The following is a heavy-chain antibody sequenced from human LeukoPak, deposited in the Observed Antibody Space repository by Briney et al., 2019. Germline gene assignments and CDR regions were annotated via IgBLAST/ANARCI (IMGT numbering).Heavy chain of an antibody. V-gene: IGHV4-4*07. CDR3: AKSNGYGLVDI. CDR2: MYTSGTT. CDR1: GGSISSYS. D-gene: IGHD3-10*01. J-gene: IGHJ3*02. Sequence: SETLSLTCTVSGGSISSYSWSWIRQPAVKGLEWVGRMYTSGTTKYNPSLKSRVTMSVDTSKNQFSLKLSSVTAADTAVYYCAKSNGYGLVDIWGQGTMVTVSS.